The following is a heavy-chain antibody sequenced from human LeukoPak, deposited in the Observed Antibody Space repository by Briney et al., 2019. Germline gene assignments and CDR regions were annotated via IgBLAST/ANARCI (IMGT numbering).Heavy chain of an antibody. J-gene: IGHJ4*02. V-gene: IGHV4-4*02. Sequence: SETLSLTCAVSGGSISSSNWWSWVRQPPGKGLEWIGEIYHSGSTNYNPSLKSRVTISVDKSKNQFSLKLSSVTAADTVVYYCARIEDYGGNSVNYWGQGTLVTVSS. CDR1: GGSISSSNW. CDR3: ARIEDYGGNSVNY. D-gene: IGHD4-23*01. CDR2: IYHSGST.